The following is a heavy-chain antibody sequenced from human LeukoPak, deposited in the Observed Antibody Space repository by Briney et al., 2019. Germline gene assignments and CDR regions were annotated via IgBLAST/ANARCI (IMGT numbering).Heavy chain of an antibody. V-gene: IGHV6-1*01. CDR2: TYYRSKWYN. J-gene: IGHJ4*02. Sequence: SQTLSLTCAISGDSVPSNNGAWNWIRQSPSRGLEWLGRTYYRSKWYNDYAGSLISRITISPDTSKNQFSLQLYSVTPEDTAVYYCARDVGTTGWHTFDYWGQGTLVTVSS. CDR3: ARDVGTTGWHTFDY. D-gene: IGHD3-9*01. CDR1: GDSVPSNNGA.